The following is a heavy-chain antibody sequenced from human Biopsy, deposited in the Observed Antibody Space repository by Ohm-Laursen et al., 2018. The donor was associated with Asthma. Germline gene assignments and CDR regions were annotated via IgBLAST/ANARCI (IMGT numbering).Heavy chain of an antibody. Sequence: GSLRLSCAASGFTVSSNGMSWIRQAPGKGLEWISYINGKSNSIEYADSVKGRFTISRDNAKNSLYLQMNSLRAEDTAVYYCARDSYSSGLYDDFESWGQGTPVTVSS. V-gene: IGHV3-11*01. CDR2: INGKSNSI. CDR3: ARDSYSSGLYDDFES. J-gene: IGHJ4*02. D-gene: IGHD6-19*01. CDR1: GFTVSSNG.